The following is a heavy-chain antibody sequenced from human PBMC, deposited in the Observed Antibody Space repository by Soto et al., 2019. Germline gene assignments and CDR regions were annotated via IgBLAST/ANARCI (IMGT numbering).Heavy chain of an antibody. Sequence: PGGSLRLSCAASGFIFSDYSMNWVRQAPGKGLEWVSYISSSSSTIYYADSVKGRFTISRDNAKSALYLQLNSLRDEDTAVYYCAREPSGGDDYGDPRESWGQGTLVTVSS. CDR1: GFIFSDYS. CDR2: ISSSSSTI. CDR3: AREPSGGDDYGDPRES. J-gene: IGHJ5*02. V-gene: IGHV3-48*02. D-gene: IGHD4-17*01.